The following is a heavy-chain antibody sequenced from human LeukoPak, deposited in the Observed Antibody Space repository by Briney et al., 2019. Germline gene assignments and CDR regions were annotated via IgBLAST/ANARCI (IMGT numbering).Heavy chain of an antibody. V-gene: IGHV3-23*01. CDR2: ISDDGKST. CDR3: AKRVPYSSSTVYFDS. D-gene: IGHD6-6*01. CDR1: GFTFSTYG. Sequence: GGSLRLSCAASGFTFSTYGMNWVRQSTGKGLEWVSSISDDGKSTYYTDSVKGRFTISRDNSKNTLYLQMNSLRAEDTAVYYCAKRVPYSSSTVYFDSWGQGTLVVVSS. J-gene: IGHJ4*02.